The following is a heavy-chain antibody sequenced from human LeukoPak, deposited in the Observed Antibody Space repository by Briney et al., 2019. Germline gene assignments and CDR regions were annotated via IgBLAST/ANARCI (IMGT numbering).Heavy chain of an antibody. CDR2: MNPNSGNT. CDR1: GYTFTSYD. J-gene: IGHJ4*02. CDR3: ARGPYSSGWYYSY. Sequence: GASVKVSCKASGYTFTSYDINWVRQATGQGLEWMGWMNPNSGNTGYAQKFQGGVTITRNTSISTAYMELSSLRSEDTAVYYCARGPYSSGWYYSYWGQGTLVTVSS. V-gene: IGHV1-8*03. D-gene: IGHD6-19*01.